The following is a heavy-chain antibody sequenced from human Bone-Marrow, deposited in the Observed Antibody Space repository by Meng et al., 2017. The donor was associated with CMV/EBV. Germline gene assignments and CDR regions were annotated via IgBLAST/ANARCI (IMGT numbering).Heavy chain of an antibody. V-gene: IGHV5-51*01. Sequence: GGSLRLSCKGSGYNFTTYWIAWVRQMPGKGLEWMGVIYPGDSDTRYSPSFQGQVTISADKSISTAYLQWSSLKASDTAMYYCARRIVGATDWGQGTLVTVSS. J-gene: IGHJ4*02. D-gene: IGHD1-26*01. CDR3: ARRIVGATD. CDR2: IYPGDSDT. CDR1: GYNFTTYW.